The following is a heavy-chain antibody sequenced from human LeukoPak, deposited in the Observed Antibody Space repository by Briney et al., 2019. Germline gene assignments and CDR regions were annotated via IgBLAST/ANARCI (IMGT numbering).Heavy chain of an antibody. D-gene: IGHD1-20*01. V-gene: IGHV1-69*13. J-gene: IGHJ5*02. CDR3: ARGGYNWNANWFDP. Sequence: SVKVSCKASGGTFSSYAISWVRQAPGQGLEWMGGIIPIFGTANYAQKFQGRVTITADESTSTAYMELSSLRSEDTAVYYCARGGYNWNANWFDPWGQGTLVTVSS. CDR2: IIPIFGTA. CDR1: GGTFSSYA.